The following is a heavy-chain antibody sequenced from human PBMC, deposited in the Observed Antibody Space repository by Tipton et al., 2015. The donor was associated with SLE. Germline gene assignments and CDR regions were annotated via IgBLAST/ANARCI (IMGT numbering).Heavy chain of an antibody. CDR1: GGSISSYY. J-gene: IGHJ4*02. Sequence: TLSLTCTVSGGSISSYYWSWIRQPAGKGLGWIGHIYTGGRTNYHSSLNSRVTMSIDTSKNQFSLKLSSVTAADTAVYYCAGRVAHSSSSWAIGYWGQGTLVTVSS. CDR2: IYTGGRT. D-gene: IGHD6-6*01. V-gene: IGHV4-4*07. CDR3: AGRVAHSSSSWAIGY.